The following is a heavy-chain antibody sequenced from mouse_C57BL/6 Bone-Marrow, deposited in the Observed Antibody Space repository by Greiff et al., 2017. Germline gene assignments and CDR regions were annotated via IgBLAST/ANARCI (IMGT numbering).Heavy chain of an antibody. D-gene: IGHD6-2*01. CDR3: ARGSLNTNYYAMDY. V-gene: IGHV2-6*03. CDR1: GFSLTSYG. Sequence: QVQLQQSGPGLVAPSPSLSISCTVSGFSLTSYGVHWVRQPPGKGLEWLVVIWRDGSTTYNSALKSSLSISKDKSKSQVFLKMDSLQTDGTAMYYCARGSLNTNYYAMDYWGQGTSVTVSS. J-gene: IGHJ4*01. CDR2: IWRDGST.